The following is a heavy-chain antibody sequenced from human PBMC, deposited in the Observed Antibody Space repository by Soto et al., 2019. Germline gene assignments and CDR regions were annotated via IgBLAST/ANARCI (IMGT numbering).Heavy chain of an antibody. CDR1: GGSISSGRHS. D-gene: IGHD2-8*01. CDR2: IDHRGST. Sequence: SETLSLTCTVSGGSISSGRHSWSWIRQPPGKGLEWIGYIDHRGSTSYSPSLKGRVTISVDTSKNQFSLNLISVTAADTAVYYCAREADCAYGVCYGNYLDPWGQGTLVTVSS. V-gene: IGHV4-30-2*01. CDR3: AREADCAYGVCYGNYLDP. J-gene: IGHJ5*02.